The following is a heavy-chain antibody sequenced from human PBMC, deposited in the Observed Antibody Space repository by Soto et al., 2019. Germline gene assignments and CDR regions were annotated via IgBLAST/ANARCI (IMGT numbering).Heavy chain of an antibody. J-gene: IGHJ2*01. CDR2: INDRGSI. V-gene: IGHV4-34*01. D-gene: IGHD3-9*01. CDR3: ARESHDILTGPPWVWYFDL. CDR1: GGSFSGYY. Sequence: QVQLQQWGAGPLRPLETLSLTCGVSGGSFSGYYWAWIRQSPGKGLEWIGEINDRGSINYNPSLRGRLSISVDTSKNHYSLNLRSVTAADTAVYYCARESHDILTGPPWVWYFDLWGRGTLVTVSS.